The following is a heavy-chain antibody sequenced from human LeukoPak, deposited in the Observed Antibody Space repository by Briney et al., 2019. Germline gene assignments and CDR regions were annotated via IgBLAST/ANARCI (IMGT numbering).Heavy chain of an antibody. CDR2: ISGYNGYT. CDR1: GYTFTRYG. V-gene: IGHV1-18*01. D-gene: IGHD3-22*01. Sequence: ASVKVSCKASGYTFTRYGISWVRQAPGQGPEWLGWISGYNGYTNYEQKFQDRVTMTTDTSTSTAYMELRSLRFDDTAVYCCARDPRMDYYDSSGPWGYWGQGTLVTVSS. J-gene: IGHJ4*02. CDR3: ARDPRMDYYDSSGPWGY.